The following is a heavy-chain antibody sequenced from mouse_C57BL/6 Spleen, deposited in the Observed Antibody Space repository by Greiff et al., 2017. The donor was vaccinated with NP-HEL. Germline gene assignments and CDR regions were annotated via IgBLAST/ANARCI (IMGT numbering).Heavy chain of an antibody. CDR1: GYTFTSYW. J-gene: IGHJ2*01. Sequence: QVHVKQPGAELVKPGASVKMSCKASGYTFTSYWITWVKQRPGQGLEWIGDIYPGSGSTNYNEKFKSKATLTVDTSSSTAYMQLSSLTSEDSAVYYCARYYYGSSSPFDYWGQGTTLTVSS. CDR2: IYPGSGST. D-gene: IGHD1-1*01. CDR3: ARYYYGSSSPFDY. V-gene: IGHV1-55*01.